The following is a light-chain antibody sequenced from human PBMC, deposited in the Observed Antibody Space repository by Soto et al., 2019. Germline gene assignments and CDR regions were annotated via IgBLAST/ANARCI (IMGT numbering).Light chain of an antibody. CDR2: AAS. V-gene: IGKV1-39*01. Sequence: DIQMTQSPSSLSASVGDRVTITCRASQSISSYLNWYQQKPGKAPKLLIYAASSLQSGVPSRFSGRGSGTDFTLTISSLQPEDFATYYGQQSYSTPLWTFGQGTKVEIK. J-gene: IGKJ1*01. CDR3: QQSYSTPLWT. CDR1: QSISSY.